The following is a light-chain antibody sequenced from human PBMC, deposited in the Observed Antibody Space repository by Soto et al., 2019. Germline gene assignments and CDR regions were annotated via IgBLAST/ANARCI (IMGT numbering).Light chain of an antibody. Sequence: QSALTQPASVSGSPGQSITISCTGTSSDVGGYNYVSWYQQQSGKAPKLMIHEVSNRPSGVSSRFSGSKSGNTASLTISGLQAEDEADYYCQVWDSSSDHVVFGGGTKLTVL. CDR1: SSDVGGYNY. CDR3: QVWDSSSDHVV. V-gene: IGLV2-14*01. CDR2: EVS. J-gene: IGLJ2*01.